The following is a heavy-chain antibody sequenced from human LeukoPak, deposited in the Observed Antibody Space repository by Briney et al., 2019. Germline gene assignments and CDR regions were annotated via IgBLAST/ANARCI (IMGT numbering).Heavy chain of an antibody. D-gene: IGHD6-13*01. V-gene: IGHV4-34*01. J-gene: IGHJ4*02. CDR3: ARHDEYSSNHVGLDY. Sequence: ETLSLTCAIYGGSFSNFYWNWIRQSPGKGLEWIGEITQSGNTNYNPSLKSRVTISVDTSKNHFSLKLTSVTAADTAVYYCARHDEYSSNHVGLDYWGQGTLVTVSS. CDR2: ITQSGNT. CDR1: GGSFSNFY.